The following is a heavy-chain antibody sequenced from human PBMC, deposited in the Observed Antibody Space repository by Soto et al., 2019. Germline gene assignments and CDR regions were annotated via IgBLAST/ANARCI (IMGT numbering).Heavy chain of an antibody. V-gene: IGHV4-4*07. Sequence: SETLSLTCTFSVVSINTFYWSCVRHPAGKGLEWIGRIFSSGSTSFNPSLESRVAMSVDTSKNHFSLNLSSVTAADMAVYYCAREGSYSAYKFAHRITLWSFEFWRQAALVSVSS. CDR2: IFSSGST. CDR1: VVSINTFY. J-gene: IGHJ4*02. D-gene: IGHD5-12*01. CDR3: AREGSYSAYKFAHRITLWSFEF.